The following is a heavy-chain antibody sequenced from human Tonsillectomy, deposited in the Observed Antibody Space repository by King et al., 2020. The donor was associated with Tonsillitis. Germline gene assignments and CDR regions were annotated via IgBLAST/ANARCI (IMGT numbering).Heavy chain of an antibody. CDR1: GSSIRSGYY. CDR3: ARSGYYYDSTGGY. J-gene: IGHJ4*02. Sequence: QLQESGPGLVKPSETLSLTCTVSGSSIRSGYYWGWIRQPPGKGLEWIGTIYHSGTTYYNPSLKSRVTISVETSKRQFSLKLSSVTAADTAVYYCARSGYYYDSTGGYWGQGTLGTVSS. V-gene: IGHV4-38-2*02. D-gene: IGHD3-22*01. CDR2: IYHSGTT.